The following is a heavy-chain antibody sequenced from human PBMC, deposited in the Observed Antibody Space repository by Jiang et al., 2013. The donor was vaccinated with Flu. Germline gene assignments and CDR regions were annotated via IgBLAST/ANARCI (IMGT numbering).Heavy chain of an antibody. Sequence: PTQTLTLTCTFSGFSLTTSGMCVSWIRQPPGKALEWLARIDWDDYKYYSTSLQTRLTISKDTSKNQVVLTMTNMDPVDTATYYCARMSAGGSYYFDYWGQGTLVTVSS. J-gene: IGHJ4*02. D-gene: IGHD3-16*01. CDR3: ARMSAGGSYYFDY. CDR2: IDWDDYK. CDR1: GFSLTTSGMC. V-gene: IGHV2-70*11.